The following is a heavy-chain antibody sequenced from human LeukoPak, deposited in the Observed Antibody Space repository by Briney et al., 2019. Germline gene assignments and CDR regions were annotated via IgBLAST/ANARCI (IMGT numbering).Heavy chain of an antibody. CDR3: ARRGGDSGFDY. D-gene: IGHD3-10*01. J-gene: IGHJ4*02. V-gene: IGHV3-30*04. CDR2: ISYDGSNK. Sequence: GGSLRLSCAASGFTFSWFPMHWVRLAPGKGLEWVAVISYDGSNKYYGDSVKGRFIISRDNSKNTLYLQMNSLRPEDTALYYCARRGGDSGFDYWGQGALVTVSS. CDR1: GFTFSWFP.